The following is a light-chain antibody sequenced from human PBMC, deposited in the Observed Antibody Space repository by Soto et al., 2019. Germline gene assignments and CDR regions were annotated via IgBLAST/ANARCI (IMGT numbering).Light chain of an antibody. CDR2: GVS. Sequence: PGESATLSFRTSQPVSSNFLAWNQQKPRQAPRLLIYGVSSRASGIPDSFFGSGSGTAFTIIINRLEPEDFAVYYCQQYANSPITFGQGTRLEIK. CDR1: QPVSSNF. CDR3: QQYANSPIT. J-gene: IGKJ5*01. V-gene: IGKV3-20*01.